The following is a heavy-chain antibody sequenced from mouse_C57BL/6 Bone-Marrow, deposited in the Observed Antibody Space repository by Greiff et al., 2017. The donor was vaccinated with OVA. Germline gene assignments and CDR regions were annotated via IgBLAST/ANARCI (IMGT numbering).Heavy chain of an antibody. CDR1: GYTFTSYG. CDR3: ARWGYDWDFDV. D-gene: IGHD2-2*01. V-gene: IGHV1-81*01. CDR2: IYPRSGNT. J-gene: IGHJ1*03. Sequence: VQLQQSGAELARPGASVKLSCKASGYTFTSYGISWVKQSTGQGLEWIGEIYPRSGNTYYNEKFKGKATLTADKSSSTAYMELRSLTSEDSAVYVCARWGYDWDFDVWGTGTTVTVSS.